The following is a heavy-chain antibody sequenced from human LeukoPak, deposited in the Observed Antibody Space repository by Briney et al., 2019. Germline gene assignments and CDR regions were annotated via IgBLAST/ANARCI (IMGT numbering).Heavy chain of an antibody. J-gene: IGHJ4*02. CDR3: ARRMSRNWNSDLWSFDY. V-gene: IGHV5-51*01. CDR2: IQIADSET. CDR1: GYRFNDFW. D-gene: IGHD1-7*01. Sequence: GESLKISCQASGYRFNDFWVGWARQVPGKGLEWMGIIQIADSETTYSPSFQGQVTISADTSLNTAHLQWNSLTASDTAIYYCARRMSRNWNSDLWSFDYSGQGTLVSVSS.